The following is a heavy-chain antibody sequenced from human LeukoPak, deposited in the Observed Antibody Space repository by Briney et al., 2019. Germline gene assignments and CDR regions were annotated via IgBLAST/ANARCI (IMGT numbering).Heavy chain of an antibody. J-gene: IGHJ4*02. CDR2: MNPNSGNT. CDR3: ARGEEFGEFFDY. CDR1: GYTFTSYD. Sequence: ASVKVSCKASGYTFTSYDINWVRQATGQGLEWMGWMNPNSGNTGYAQKFQGRVTMTRNTSISTAYMELSSLRSEDTAVYYWARGEEFGEFFDYWGQGTLVTVSS. V-gene: IGHV1-8*01. D-gene: IGHD3-10*01.